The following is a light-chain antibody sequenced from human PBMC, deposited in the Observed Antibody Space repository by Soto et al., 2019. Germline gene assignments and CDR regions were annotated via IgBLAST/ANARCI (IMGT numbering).Light chain of an antibody. CDR2: GAS. V-gene: IGKV3-15*01. CDR3: HQRQSWPRT. Sequence: EIVMTQSPATLSVSPGERATLSCRASQSVSSNLAWYQHKPGQAPRLLIYGASTRATGIPARFSGSGSGTEFTLTISSLQSEDFAVYYCHQRQSWPRTFGQGTKVDI. CDR1: QSVSSN. J-gene: IGKJ1*01.